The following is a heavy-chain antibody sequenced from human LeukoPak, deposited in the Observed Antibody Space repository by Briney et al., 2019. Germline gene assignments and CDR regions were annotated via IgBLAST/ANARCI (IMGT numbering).Heavy chain of an antibody. J-gene: IGHJ4*02. V-gene: IGHV3-23*01. CDR2: ISGSGGST. D-gene: IGHD3-22*01. CDR3: AKSEDDSSGYSFY. CDR1: GFTFSSYS. Sequence: GGSLRLSCAASGFTFSSYSMNWVRQAPGKGLEWVSAISGSGGSTYYADSVKGRFTISRDNSKNTLYLQMNSLRAEDTAVYYCAKSEDDSSGYSFYWGQGTLVTVSS.